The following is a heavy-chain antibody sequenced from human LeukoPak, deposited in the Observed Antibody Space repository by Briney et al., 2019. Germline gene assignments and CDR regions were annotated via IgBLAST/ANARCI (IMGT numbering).Heavy chain of an antibody. J-gene: IGHJ4*02. CDR2: MNPNSGNT. Sequence: ASVKVSCKASGYTSTSYDINWVRQATGQGLEWMGWMNPNSGNTGYAQKFQGRVTMTRNTSISTAYMELSSLRSEDTAVYYCARGLELWFGELLPFDYWGQGTLVTVSS. CDR3: ARGLELWFGELLPFDY. D-gene: IGHD3-10*01. CDR1: GYTSTSYD. V-gene: IGHV1-8*01.